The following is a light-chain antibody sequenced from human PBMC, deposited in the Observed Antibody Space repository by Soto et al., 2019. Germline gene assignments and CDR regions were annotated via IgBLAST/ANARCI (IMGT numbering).Light chain of an antibody. Sequence: DIQMTQSPSTLSGSVGDRVTITCRASQTISSWLAWYQQKPGKAPKLLIYKASTLKSGVPSRFSGSGSGTEFTLTISSLQPDDFATYYCQHYNELTFGGGTKVDIK. V-gene: IGKV1-5*03. CDR2: KAS. CDR3: QHYNELT. CDR1: QTISSW. J-gene: IGKJ4*01.